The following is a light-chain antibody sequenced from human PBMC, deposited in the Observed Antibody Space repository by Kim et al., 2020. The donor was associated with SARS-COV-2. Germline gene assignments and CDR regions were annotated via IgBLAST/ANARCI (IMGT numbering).Light chain of an antibody. Sequence: GVTISCTGSSSNIGAGYGVHWYRQLPGTAPKLLIYRNNNRPSGVPDRFSGSKSGTSASLAITGLQAEDEADYYCQSYDSSLNVVVFGGGTQLTVL. J-gene: IGLJ2*01. CDR1: SSNIGAGYG. CDR2: RNN. CDR3: QSYDSSLNVVV. V-gene: IGLV1-40*01.